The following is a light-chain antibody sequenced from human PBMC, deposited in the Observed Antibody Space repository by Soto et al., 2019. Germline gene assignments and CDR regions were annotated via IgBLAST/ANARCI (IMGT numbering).Light chain of an antibody. V-gene: IGKV3-20*01. Sequence: ELVLTQSPVALSLSSGERATLSCRASQSVSSTLLTWYQQKPGQAPRLLIYGVSSRATGIPDRFSGSGSGTDFTLTISRVEPEDSAVYFCQQFGSSPPYTFGQGTRLEIK. CDR3: QQFGSSPPYT. CDR1: QSVSSTL. CDR2: GVS. J-gene: IGKJ2*01.